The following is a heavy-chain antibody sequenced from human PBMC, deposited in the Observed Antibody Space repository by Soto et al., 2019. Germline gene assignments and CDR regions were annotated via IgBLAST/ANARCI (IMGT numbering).Heavy chain of an antibody. CDR1: GFTFSSYG. J-gene: IGHJ4*02. Sequence: QVQLVESGGGVVQPGRSLRLSCAASGFTFSSYGMHWVRQAPGKGLEWVAVISYDGSNKYYADSVKGRFTISRDNSKNMLYLQMNSLRAEDTAVYYCAKDRADQYYYDSSGYYYVPDYWGQGTLVTVSS. V-gene: IGHV3-30*18. CDR3: AKDRADQYYYDSSGYYYVPDY. D-gene: IGHD3-22*01. CDR2: ISYDGSNK.